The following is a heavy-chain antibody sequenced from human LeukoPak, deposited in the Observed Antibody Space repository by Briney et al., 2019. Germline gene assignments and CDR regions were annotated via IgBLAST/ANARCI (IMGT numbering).Heavy chain of an antibody. J-gene: IGHJ4*02. CDR2: IYHSGST. CDR3: ASRYCRGGSCQHDY. CDR1: GGSISSGCYS. V-gene: IGHV4-30-2*01. Sequence: SQTLSLTCALSGGSISSGCYSWSWIRQPPGKGLEWIGYIYHSGSTYYNPSLKSRVTISVDRSKNQFSLKLSSVTAADTAVYYCASRYCRGGSCQHDYWGQGTLVTVSS. D-gene: IGHD2-15*01.